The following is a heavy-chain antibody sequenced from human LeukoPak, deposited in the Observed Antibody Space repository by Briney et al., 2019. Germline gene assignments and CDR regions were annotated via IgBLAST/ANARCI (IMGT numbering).Heavy chain of an antibody. CDR1: GYTFTSYG. V-gene: IGHV1-18*01. D-gene: IGHD3-3*01. Sequence: ASVKVSCKASGYTFTSYGISWVRQAPGQGLEWMGWISAYNGNTNYAQKLRGRVTMTTDTSTSTAYMELRSLRSDDTAVYYCASDRLRYDFWSGYQFDYWGQGTLVTVSS. J-gene: IGHJ4*02. CDR2: ISAYNGNT. CDR3: ASDRLRYDFWSGYQFDY.